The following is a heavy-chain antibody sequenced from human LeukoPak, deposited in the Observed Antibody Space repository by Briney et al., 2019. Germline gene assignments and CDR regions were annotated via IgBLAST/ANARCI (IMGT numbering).Heavy chain of an antibody. D-gene: IGHD4-17*01. Sequence: GGSLRLSCAASGFTFSSYSMNWVRQAPGKGLEWVSSISSSSSYIYYADSVKGRFTISRDNAKNSLYLQMNSLRAEDTAIYYCVREYDDYTRWEDYWGQGTLVTVSS. CDR3: VREYDDYTRWEDY. CDR1: GFTFSSYS. CDR2: ISSSSSYI. J-gene: IGHJ4*02. V-gene: IGHV3-21*01.